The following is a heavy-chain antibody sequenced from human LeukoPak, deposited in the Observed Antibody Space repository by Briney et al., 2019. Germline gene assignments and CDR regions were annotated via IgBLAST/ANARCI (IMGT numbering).Heavy chain of an antibody. CDR3: ARELGSSGYAHDY. J-gene: IGHJ4*02. Sequence: ASVKVSCKASGYTFTGYYMHWVRQAPGQGLEWMGWINPNSGGTDYAQKFQGRVTMTRDTSISTAYMELSRLRSDDTAVYYCARELGSSGYAHDYWGQGTLVTVSS. CDR2: INPNSGGT. V-gene: IGHV1-2*02. CDR1: GYTFTGYY. D-gene: IGHD3-22*01.